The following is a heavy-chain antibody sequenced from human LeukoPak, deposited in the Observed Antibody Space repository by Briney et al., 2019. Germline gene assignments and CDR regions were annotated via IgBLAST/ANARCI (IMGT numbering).Heavy chain of an antibody. J-gene: IGHJ5*02. CDR3: TKGGSTWYNWFDP. Sequence: SETLSLTCAVYGGSFSGYYWSWIRQPPGKGLEWIGEINHSGSTNYNPSLKSRVTISVDTSKNQFSLKLSSVTAADTAMYYCTKGGSTWYNWFDPWGQGTLVTVSS. CDR1: GGSFSGYY. D-gene: IGHD6-13*01. V-gene: IGHV4-34*01. CDR2: INHSGST.